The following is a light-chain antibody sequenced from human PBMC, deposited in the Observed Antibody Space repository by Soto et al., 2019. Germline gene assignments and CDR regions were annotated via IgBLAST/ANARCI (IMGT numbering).Light chain of an antibody. Sequence: QSVLTQPPSVSGAPGQRVTISCTGSSSNIGADYDVHWYQQLPGTAPKLLISANDNRPSGVPDRFSASKSDTSASLAITGLQAKDEGDYYFQSYDSSLAHVIFGGGTKLTVL. CDR2: AND. V-gene: IGLV1-40*01. J-gene: IGLJ2*01. CDR1: SSNIGADYD. CDR3: QSYDSSLAHVI.